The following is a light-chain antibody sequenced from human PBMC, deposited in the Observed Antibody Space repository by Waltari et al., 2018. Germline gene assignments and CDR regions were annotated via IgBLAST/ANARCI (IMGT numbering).Light chain of an antibody. CDR1: QTVSSIY. J-gene: IGKJ2*01. CDR3: QQYGSSPPYT. CDR2: GAS. V-gene: IGKV3-20*01. Sequence: EIVLTQSPGPLSLSPGERATLSRRASQTVSSIYLAWYQQKPGQAPRLLIYGASSRATGIPDRFSGSGSGTDFTLTISRLEPEDFAVYYCQQYGSSPPYTFGQGTKLEIK.